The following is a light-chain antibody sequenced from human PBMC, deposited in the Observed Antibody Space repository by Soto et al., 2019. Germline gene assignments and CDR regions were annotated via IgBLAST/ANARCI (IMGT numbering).Light chain of an antibody. J-gene: IGLJ2*01. Sequence: QSVLTQSPSASASLGASVTITCTLSSGHSSYAIAWHQKQPGKGPRYLMDLNNDGSHTKGDGIPDRFSGSSSGADRFLIISSLQSEDEADYYCQTWGTGFQFFGGGTKLTVL. CDR3: QTWGTGFQF. CDR1: SGHSSYA. V-gene: IGLV4-69*01. CDR2: LNNDGSH.